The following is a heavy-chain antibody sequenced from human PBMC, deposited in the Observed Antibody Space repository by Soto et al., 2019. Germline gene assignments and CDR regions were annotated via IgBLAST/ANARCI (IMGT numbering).Heavy chain of an antibody. CDR1: GYTFTSYT. V-gene: IGHV1-18*04. CDR2: ISAYNGNT. D-gene: IGHD2-21*02. CDR3: ARDAVVTLSTYYYHSGMDV. J-gene: IGHJ6*02. Sequence: ASVKVSCKASGYTFTSYTISGVLQSPLQGLDWMGWISAYNGNTNYAQKLQGRVTMTTDTSTSTAYMKLRSLRSDDTAVYYCARDAVVTLSTYYYHSGMDVWGQGTTVTVSS.